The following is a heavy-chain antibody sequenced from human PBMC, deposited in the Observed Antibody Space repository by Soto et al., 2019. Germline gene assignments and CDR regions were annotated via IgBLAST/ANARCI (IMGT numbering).Heavy chain of an antibody. CDR1: GGSVRDGSYY. J-gene: IGHJ4*02. D-gene: IGHD5-12*01. Sequence: SETLSLTCTVSGGSVRDGSYYWTWVRRTPGKGLQWVGYVYYNGNTNYNPSLKSRVTISLDTSRNQFSLKLNSVTAADTAVYYCARALALWSSGYFYFDYWGLGTLVTVSS. CDR3: ARALALWSSGYFYFDY. CDR2: VYYNGNT. V-gene: IGHV4-61*01.